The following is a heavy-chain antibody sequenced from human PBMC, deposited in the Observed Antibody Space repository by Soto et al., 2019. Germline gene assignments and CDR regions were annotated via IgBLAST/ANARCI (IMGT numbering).Heavy chain of an antibody. D-gene: IGHD3-10*01. J-gene: IGHJ4*02. V-gene: IGHV4-59*01. Sequence: QVQLQESGPGLVKPSETLSLTCAVSGGSISSYYWSWIRQPPGKGLEWIGYIYYSGSTNYNPSRKSRVTISVDTSKNQFSLKLSSVTAADTAVYYCARAPRWDYGYPSNFDYWGQGTMVTVSS. CDR2: IYYSGST. CDR3: ARAPRWDYGYPSNFDY. CDR1: GGSISSYY.